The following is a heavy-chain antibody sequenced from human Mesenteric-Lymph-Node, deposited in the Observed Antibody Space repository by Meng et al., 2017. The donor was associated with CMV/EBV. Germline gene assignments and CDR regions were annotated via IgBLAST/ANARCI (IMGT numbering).Heavy chain of an antibody. CDR1: GFTVSSNY. CDR3: ASSSGSPIGISFDY. CDR2: IYSGGST. D-gene: IGHD1-26*01. V-gene: IGHV3-53*01. J-gene: IGHJ4*02. Sequence: AASGFTVSSNYMSWVRQAPGKGLEWVSVIYSGGSTYYADSVKGRFTISRDNSKNTLYLQMNSLRAEDTAVYYCASSSGSPIGISFDYWGQGTLVTVSS.